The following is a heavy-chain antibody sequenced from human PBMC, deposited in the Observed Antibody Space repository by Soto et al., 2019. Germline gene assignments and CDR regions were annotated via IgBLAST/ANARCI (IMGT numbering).Heavy chain of an antibody. D-gene: IGHD6-13*01. CDR2: INCNTGGT. CDR1: GYTFTAYY. CDR3: ARVSSSYLGAVFKDV. Sequence: GASVKVSCKASGYTFTAYYIHWVRQAPGQGLEWMGWINCNTGGTNYAQKFQGWVTMTRDTSINTAYMELSRLRSDDTALYYCARVSSSYLGAVFKDVWGQGTTVTIAS. J-gene: IGHJ6*02. V-gene: IGHV1-2*04.